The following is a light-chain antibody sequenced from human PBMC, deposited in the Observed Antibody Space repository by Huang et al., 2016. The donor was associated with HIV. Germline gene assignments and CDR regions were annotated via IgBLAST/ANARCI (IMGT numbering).Light chain of an antibody. CDR3: QQYFTTPRT. J-gene: IGKJ3*01. CDR2: WAS. CDR1: QSLLSTSNNKNN. V-gene: IGKV4-1*01. Sequence: DIVMPQSPDSLAVSLGEGTTINCKSSQSLLSTSNNKNNLAWYQQKPGQAPKLLIYWASTRASGVPDRFSGSGSGTDFSLTISSLQAEDVAVYYCQQYFTTPRTFGPGTKVEIK.